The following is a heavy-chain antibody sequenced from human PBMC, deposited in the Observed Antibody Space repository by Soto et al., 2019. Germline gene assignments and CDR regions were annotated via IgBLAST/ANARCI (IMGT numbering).Heavy chain of an antibody. J-gene: IGHJ5*02. Sequence: ASVKVSCKASGYTFISYYMHWVRQAPGQGLEWMGIINPSGGSTSYAQKFQGRVTMTRDTSTSTVYMELSSLRSEDTVVYYCASDSSSCASPHCPTWGQGTLVTVSS. CDR2: INPSGGST. CDR3: ASDSSSCASPHCPT. V-gene: IGHV1-46*01. D-gene: IGHD6-13*01. CDR1: GYTFISYY.